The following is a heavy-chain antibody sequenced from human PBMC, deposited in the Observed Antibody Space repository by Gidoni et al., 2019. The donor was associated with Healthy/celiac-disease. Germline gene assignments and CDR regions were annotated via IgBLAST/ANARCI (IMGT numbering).Heavy chain of an antibody. V-gene: IGHV3-49*05. D-gene: IGHD1-26*01. J-gene: IGHJ4*01. Sequence: EVQLVESGGGLVKPGRSLRLSCTASGFTFGDYAVSCFRQAPGKGLDWVVFIRIKAYGGTTEYAASVKGIFTISIDDSKSIAYLQMNSLKTEDTAVYYCTRAGMGRGRYYFDYWGHGTLVTVSS. CDR2: IRIKAYGGTT. CDR1: GFTFGDYA. CDR3: TRAGMGRGRYYFDY.